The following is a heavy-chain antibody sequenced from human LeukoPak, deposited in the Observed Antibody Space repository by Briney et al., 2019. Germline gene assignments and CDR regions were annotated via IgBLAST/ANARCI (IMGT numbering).Heavy chain of an antibody. V-gene: IGHV4-59*01. D-gene: IGHD2-21*01. Sequence: KPSETLSLTCTVSGGSISSFYWSWLRQPPGKGLEWMGYVFYGGTTNYNPSLKNRVTISVDTSNNQFSLTLSSVTAADTAVYYCARDAGGGDSWGQGTLVTVSS. CDR3: ARDAGGGDS. CDR2: VFYGGTT. CDR1: GGSISSFY. J-gene: IGHJ5*02.